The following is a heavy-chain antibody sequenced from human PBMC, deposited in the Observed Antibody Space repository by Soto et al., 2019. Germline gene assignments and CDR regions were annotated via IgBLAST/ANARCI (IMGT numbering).Heavy chain of an antibody. J-gene: IGHJ5*02. CDR1: GFPFSSYW. CDR2: IYIDGSST. V-gene: IGHV3-74*01. D-gene: IGHD5-18*01. CDR3: TRAPGYSGWFDP. Sequence: GSRRLSCAASGFPFSSYWMHWVRQAPGKGLVWVSRIYIDGSSTSYADSVKGRFTISRDNAKNTLFLQMNSLRVEDTAVYYCTRAPGYSGWFDPWGQGTLVTVSS.